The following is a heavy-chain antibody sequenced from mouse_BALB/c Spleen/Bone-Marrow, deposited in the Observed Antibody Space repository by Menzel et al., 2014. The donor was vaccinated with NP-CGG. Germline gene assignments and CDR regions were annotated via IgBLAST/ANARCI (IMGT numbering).Heavy chain of an antibody. CDR2: ISNGGGST. Sequence: EVKLVESGGGLVQPGGSLKLSCATSGFTFSDYYMYWVRQTPEKRLEWVAYISNGGGSTYYPDTVKGRFTISRDNAKNTLCLQMSRLKSEDTAMYYCARHLYGNYGAMDYWGQGTSVTVSS. D-gene: IGHD2-1*01. CDR1: GFTFSDYY. V-gene: IGHV5-12*02. J-gene: IGHJ4*01. CDR3: ARHLYGNYGAMDY.